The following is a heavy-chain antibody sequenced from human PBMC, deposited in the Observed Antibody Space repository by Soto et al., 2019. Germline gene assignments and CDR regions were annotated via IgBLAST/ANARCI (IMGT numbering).Heavy chain of an antibody. Sequence: EVQLVESGGGLVQPGGSLRLSCAASGFTFSSHSMNCVRRAPGKGLEWVSYISSSTRTIYYADSVKGRFTVSRDNAKNSLYLQMNSLRAEDTAVYYCARDDEMGYFDYWGQGTLVTVSS. V-gene: IGHV3-48*01. CDR2: ISSSTRTI. CDR3: ARDDEMGYFDY. CDR1: GFTFSSHS. J-gene: IGHJ4*02. D-gene: IGHD3-16*01.